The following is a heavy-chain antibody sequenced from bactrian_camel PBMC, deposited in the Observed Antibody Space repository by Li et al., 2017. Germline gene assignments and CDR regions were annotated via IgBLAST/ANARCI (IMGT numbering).Heavy chain of an antibody. Sequence: HVQLVESGGGSVQAGGSLRLSRAASGYIHISYCMGWFRQAPGKEREGVAAINSDGTTNYDDSVKGRFSISLDNYNYTMYLQMNSLKPEDTAMYVCAGTGMGAYCYTAKNRPYFGYWGQGTQVTVS. V-gene: IGHV3S53*01. J-gene: IGHJ6*01. CDR2: INSDGTT. CDR1: GYIHISYC. CDR3: AGTGMGAYCYTAKNRPYFGY. D-gene: IGHD2*01.